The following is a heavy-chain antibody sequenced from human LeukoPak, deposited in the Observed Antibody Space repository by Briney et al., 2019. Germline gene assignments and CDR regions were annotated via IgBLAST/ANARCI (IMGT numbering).Heavy chain of an antibody. CDR1: GYTFTSYG. CDR3: AKTLYVRAVPGGLDY. CDR2: ISAYNGNT. V-gene: IGHV1-18*01. D-gene: IGHD3-16*01. J-gene: IGHJ4*02. Sequence: ASVKVSCKASGYTFTSYGISWVRQAPGQGLEWMGWISAYNGNTNYAQKLQGRVTMTTDTSTSTAYMELRSLRSDDTAVYYCAKTLYVRAVPGGLDYWGQGTLVTVSS.